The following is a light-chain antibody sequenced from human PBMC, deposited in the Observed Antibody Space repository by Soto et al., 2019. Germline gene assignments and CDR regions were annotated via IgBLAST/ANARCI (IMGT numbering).Light chain of an antibody. Sequence: QSALTQPASVSGSPGQSITISCTGTSLVSWYQQHPGKAPNLMIYEGSKRPSGVSNRFSGSKSGNTASLTISGLQAEDEADYYCCSYTGSSTVVFGGGTQLTVL. V-gene: IGLV2-23*01. J-gene: IGLJ2*01. CDR1: SL. CDR2: EGS. CDR3: CSYTGSSTVV.